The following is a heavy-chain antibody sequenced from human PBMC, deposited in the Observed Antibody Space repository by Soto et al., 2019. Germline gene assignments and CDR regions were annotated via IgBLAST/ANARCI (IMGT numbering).Heavy chain of an antibody. J-gene: IGHJ4*02. CDR1: GGSIGSSSYY. V-gene: IGHV4-39*01. Sequence: PSETLSLTCTVSGGSIGSSSYYWGWIRQPPGKGLEWIGSIYYSGSTYYNPSLKSRVTISVDTSKNQFSLKLSSVTAADTAVYYCARWVTRMAEFDYWGQGTLVTVSS. D-gene: IGHD6-19*01. CDR3: ARWVTRMAEFDY. CDR2: IYYSGST.